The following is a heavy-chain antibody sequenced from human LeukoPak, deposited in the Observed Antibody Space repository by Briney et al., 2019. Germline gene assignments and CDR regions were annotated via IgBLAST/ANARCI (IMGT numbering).Heavy chain of an antibody. CDR3: ARAPYSSGCDF. J-gene: IGHJ4*02. CDR2: MNPNSGNT. CDR1: GYTFTSYY. D-gene: IGHD6-19*01. Sequence: ASVKVSCKASGYTFTSYYMHWVRQAPGQGLEWMGWMNPNSGNTGYAQKFQGRVTLTRNTSINTVYMELSSLRSEDTAVYFCARAPYSSGCDFWGQGTLVTVSS. V-gene: IGHV1-8*02.